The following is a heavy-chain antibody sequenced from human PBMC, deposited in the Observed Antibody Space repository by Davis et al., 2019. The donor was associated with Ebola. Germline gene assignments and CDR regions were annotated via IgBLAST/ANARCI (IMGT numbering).Heavy chain of an antibody. CDR3: AKVELYDY. Sequence: GESLKISCAASGFTFSSYGMHWVRQAPGKGLEWVAVISYDGSNKYYADSVKGRFTISRDTSKNTLYLQMNSLRAEDTAVYYCAKVELYDYWGQGTLVTVSS. CDR1: GFTFSSYG. CDR2: ISYDGSNK. D-gene: IGHD3-10*01. V-gene: IGHV3-30*18. J-gene: IGHJ4*02.